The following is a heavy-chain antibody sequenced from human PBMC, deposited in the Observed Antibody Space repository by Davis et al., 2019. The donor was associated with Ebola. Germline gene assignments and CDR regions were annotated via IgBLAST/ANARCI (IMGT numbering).Heavy chain of an antibody. CDR2: VIPMFGTS. V-gene: IGHV1-69*13. CDR1: GGTFSSNA. J-gene: IGHJ4*02. Sequence: AASVKVSCKASGGTFSSNAISWVRQAPGQGLEWMGGVIPMFGTSKYAQKFQDRVTITADESTNTAYMELSSLRSDDTAVYYCARGRPWLWVATPVRFDSWGLGTLVIVSS. D-gene: IGHD5-12*01. CDR3: ARGRPWLWVATPVRFDS.